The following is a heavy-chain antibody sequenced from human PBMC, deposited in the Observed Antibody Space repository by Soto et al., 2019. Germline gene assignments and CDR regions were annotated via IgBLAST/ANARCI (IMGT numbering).Heavy chain of an antibody. V-gene: IGHV4-61*05. CDR3: ARVRKEAAHWGFDS. CDR1: GGSISSSSYF. CDR2: IYYSGST. D-gene: IGHD7-27*01. J-gene: IGHJ4*02. Sequence: SETLSLTCSVSGGSISSSSYFWGWVRQPPGKGLEWIGYIYYSGSTSYNPSLKSRVTMSVDTSKNQFSLKLSSVTAAVTAVYYCARVRKEAAHWGFDSWGQGTLVTVSS.